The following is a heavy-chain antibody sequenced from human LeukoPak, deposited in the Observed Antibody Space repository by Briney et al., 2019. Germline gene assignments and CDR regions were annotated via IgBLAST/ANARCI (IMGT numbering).Heavy chain of an antibody. V-gene: IGHV4-4*07. CDR1: GGSIADYY. CDR3: ARDPSSNYYYGMDV. J-gene: IGHJ6*02. Sequence: SETLSLTCIVSGGSIADYYWTWIRQPAGKGLEWIGRISKTGTTKYNPSLESRVTMSVDTSKNQFSLRLSSVTAADTAVYYCARDPSSNYYYGMDVWGQGTTVTVSS. CDR2: ISKTGTT.